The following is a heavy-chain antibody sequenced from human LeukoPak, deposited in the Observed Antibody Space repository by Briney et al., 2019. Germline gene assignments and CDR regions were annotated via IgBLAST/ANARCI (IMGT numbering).Heavy chain of an antibody. CDR3: AKVLGYYDSSGYYQEGGFDY. CDR2: ISGDGGST. D-gene: IGHD3-22*01. Sequence: GGSLRLSCAASGFTFADYAMHWVRQAPGKGLEWVSLISGDGGSTYYADSVKGRFTISRDNSKNSLYLQMNSLRTEDTALYYCAKVLGYYDSSGYYQEGGFDYWGQGTLVTVSS. J-gene: IGHJ4*02. V-gene: IGHV3-43*02. CDR1: GFTFADYA.